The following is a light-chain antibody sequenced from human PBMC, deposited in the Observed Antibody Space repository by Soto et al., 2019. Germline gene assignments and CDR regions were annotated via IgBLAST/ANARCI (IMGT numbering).Light chain of an antibody. J-gene: IGKJ3*01. CDR2: AAS. Sequence: DILMTQSPSSLSSSVGDRVTITCRASQGISNYLAWYQQKPGKVPMLLIYAASTLQSGLPSRFSGSGSGTDFPITISRLQAEDVATYYYQQYNSAPFTFGPGTKLDIK. CDR3: QQYNSAPFT. V-gene: IGKV1-27*01. CDR1: QGISNY.